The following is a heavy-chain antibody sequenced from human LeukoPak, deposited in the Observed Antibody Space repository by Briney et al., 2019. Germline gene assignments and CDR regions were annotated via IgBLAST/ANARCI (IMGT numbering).Heavy chain of an antibody. CDR3: ARGTISAGEFDP. Sequence: SETLSLTCAVSGGSISSGGYSWSWIRQPPGKGLEWIGYIYHRGSTYYNPSLKSRVTISVDRSKDQFSLKLSSVTAADTAVYYCARGTISAGEFDPWGQGTLVTVSS. CDR2: IYHRGST. J-gene: IGHJ5*02. CDR1: GGSISSGGYS. V-gene: IGHV4-30-2*01. D-gene: IGHD1-1*01.